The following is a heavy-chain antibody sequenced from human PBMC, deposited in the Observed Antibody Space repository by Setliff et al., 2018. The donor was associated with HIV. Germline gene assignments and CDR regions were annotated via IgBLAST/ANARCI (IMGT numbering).Heavy chain of an antibody. CDR3: ARGIRTSFGPHCEQ. D-gene: IGHD3-3*01. V-gene: IGHV1-2*06. CDR1: EYTLPGEY. J-gene: IGHJ4*01. Sequence: ASVKVSCKASEYTLPGEYFHWVRQAPGQGIEWMGRSNPDRCGTIYAQKFDGRVIMTWDTSIRTAYMDLSSMKSDDTALYFRARGIRTSFGPHCEQWGHGTLVTVSS. CDR2: SNPDRCGT.